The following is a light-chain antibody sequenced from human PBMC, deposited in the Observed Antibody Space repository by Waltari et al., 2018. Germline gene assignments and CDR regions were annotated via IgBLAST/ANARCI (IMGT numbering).Light chain of an antibody. J-gene: IGLJ2*01. V-gene: IGLV2-14*03. Sequence: QSALAQPASVSGSPGQSITISCTGTGSNVGGYNYVSWYQQHPDKAPRLIIYDLTILPSGVSNRGSGSKSGKTASLTISGLQAADEADYYCSSYATSNILLFGGGTKLTVL. CDR3: SSYATSNILL. CDR2: DLT. CDR1: GSNVGGYNY.